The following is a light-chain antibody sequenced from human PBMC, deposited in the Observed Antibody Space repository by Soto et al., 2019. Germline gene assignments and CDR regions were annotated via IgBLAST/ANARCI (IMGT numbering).Light chain of an antibody. J-gene: IGKJ5*01. Sequence: EIVMTQSPATLSVSPGERATLSCRASQSVRSNLAWYQQKPGQSPRLLIYGASTRATGIPARFSGSGAGTEFTLTISSLQSEDFAVYYCHQYNNWRTFGQGTRLEIK. CDR3: HQYNNWRT. CDR1: QSVRSN. V-gene: IGKV3-15*01. CDR2: GAS.